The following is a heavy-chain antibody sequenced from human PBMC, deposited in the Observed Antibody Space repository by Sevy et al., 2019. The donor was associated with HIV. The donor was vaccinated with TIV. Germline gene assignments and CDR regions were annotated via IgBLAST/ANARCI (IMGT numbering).Heavy chain of an antibody. Sequence: GGSLRLSCAASGFTFSGSAMHWVRQASGKGLEWVGRIRSKANSYATADAASVKGRFTISRDDSKNTAYLQMNSLKTEDTAVYYCTCHRLGIAAAGTNLDFDYWGQGTLVTVSS. CDR2: IRSKANSYAT. J-gene: IGHJ4*02. CDR3: TCHRLGIAAAGTNLDFDY. V-gene: IGHV3-73*01. CDR1: GFTFSGSA. D-gene: IGHD6-13*01.